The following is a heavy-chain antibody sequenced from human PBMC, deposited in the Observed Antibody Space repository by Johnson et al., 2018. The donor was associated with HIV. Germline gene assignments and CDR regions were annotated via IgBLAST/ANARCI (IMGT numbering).Heavy chain of an antibody. D-gene: IGHD6-19*01. Sequence: VQLVESGGGLVQPGGSLRLSCAASGFTFDDYGVSWVRQAPGKGLEWVSGINWNGGSTGYADSVKGRFTISRDNAKNSLYLQMNSLRAEDTAVYYCASGWGIVVSDAFDIWGQGTMVTVSS. CDR1: GFTFDDYG. V-gene: IGHV3-20*04. CDR3: ASGWGIVVSDAFDI. CDR2: INWNGGST. J-gene: IGHJ3*02.